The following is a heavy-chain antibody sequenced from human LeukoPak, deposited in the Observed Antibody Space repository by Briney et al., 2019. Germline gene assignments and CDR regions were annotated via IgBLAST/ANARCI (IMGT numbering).Heavy chain of an antibody. CDR3: ATQDADRFFHPTDWFDP. Sequence: SETLSLTCTVSGGSISSSSYYWGWIRQPPGKGLEWIGSIYYSGSTYYNPSLESRVTISVDTSKNQFSLKLSSVTAADTAVYYCATQDADRFFHPTDWFDPWGQGTLVTVSS. CDR1: GGSISSSSYY. V-gene: IGHV4-39*01. CDR2: IYYSGST. J-gene: IGHJ5*02. D-gene: IGHD3-3*01.